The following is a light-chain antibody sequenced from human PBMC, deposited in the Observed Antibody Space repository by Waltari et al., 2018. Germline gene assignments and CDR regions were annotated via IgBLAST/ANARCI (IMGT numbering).Light chain of an antibody. V-gene: IGKV2-30*01. J-gene: IGKJ1*01. Sequence: VMTLSPAYLPVRLGQSASIPCRSSDTPLNSHGNIYLNWFHQRPGQSPRRLIYQVSERDSGVPGRFRGSGSGTDFTLESTRVEAEDVGIYYCMQSVRPWTFGQGTKVQIE. CDR3: MQSVRPWT. CDR1: DTPLNSHGNIY. CDR2: QVS.